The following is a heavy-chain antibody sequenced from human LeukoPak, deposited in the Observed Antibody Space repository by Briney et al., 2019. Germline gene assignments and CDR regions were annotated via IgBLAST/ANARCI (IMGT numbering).Heavy chain of an antibody. J-gene: IGHJ4*02. CDR3: AKVGSGATYGFAVFDY. V-gene: IGHV4-59*02. Sequence: PSETLSLTCTVSGDSVSSYYWSWIRQPPGKGLEWIGYIYYSGSTNYNPSLKSRVTISIDTSKNQFSLNLSSVTAADTAVYYCAKVGSGATYGFAVFDYWGQGTLVTVSS. D-gene: IGHD3-10*01. CDR1: GDSVSSYY. CDR2: IYYSGST.